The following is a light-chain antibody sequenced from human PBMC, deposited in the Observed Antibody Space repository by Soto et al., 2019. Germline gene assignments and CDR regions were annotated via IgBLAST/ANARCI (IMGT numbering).Light chain of an antibody. J-gene: IGLJ1*01. CDR2: EVT. Sequence: QSALTQPASVSGSPGQSITISCTGTSSDVGGYNFVSWYQQHPGKAPKLLISEVTNRPSGISNRFSGSKSGNTASLTISGLQPEDEADYYCSSYTSSITYVFGSGTKLTVL. CDR1: SSDVGGYNF. V-gene: IGLV2-14*01. CDR3: SSYTSSITYV.